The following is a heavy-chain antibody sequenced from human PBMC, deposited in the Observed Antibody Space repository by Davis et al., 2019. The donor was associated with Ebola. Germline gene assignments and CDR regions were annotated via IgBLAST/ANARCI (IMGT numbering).Heavy chain of an antibody. J-gene: IGHJ4*02. D-gene: IGHD3-16*02. V-gene: IGHV3-30*02. CDR2: IRYDGSNK. Sequence: GESLKISCAASGFTFSSYGMHWVRQAPGKGLEWVAFIRYDGSNKYYADSVKGRFTISRDNSKNTLYLQMNSLRAEDTAVYYCAKERYSYWGQGTLVTVSS. CDR1: GFTFSSYG. CDR3: AKERYSY.